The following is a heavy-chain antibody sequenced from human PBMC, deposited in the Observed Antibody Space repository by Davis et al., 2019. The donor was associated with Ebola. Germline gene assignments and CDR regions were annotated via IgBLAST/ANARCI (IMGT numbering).Heavy chain of an antibody. CDR2: IYPGDSDT. CDR3: ARATAIMRGYYPNWFDP. J-gene: IGHJ5*02. Sequence: GESLKISCKGSGYSFTSYWIGWVRQMPGKGLEWMGIIYPGDSDTRYSPSFQGQVTISADKSISTAYLQWSSLKASDTAMYYCARATAIMRGYYPNWFDPWGQGTLVTVSS. V-gene: IGHV5-51*01. CDR1: GYSFTSYW. D-gene: IGHD3-22*01.